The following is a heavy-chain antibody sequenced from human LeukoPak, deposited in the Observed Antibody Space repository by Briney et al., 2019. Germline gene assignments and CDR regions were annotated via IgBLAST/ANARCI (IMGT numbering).Heavy chain of an antibody. Sequence: SQTLSLTCAVSGGSISSGGYSWSWIRQPPGKGLEWIGYIYHSGSTYYNPSLKSRVTMSVDRSKNQFSLKLSSVTAADTAVYYCARDRAGYSYADYWGQGTLVTVSS. CDR1: GGSISSGGYS. D-gene: IGHD5-18*01. CDR3: ARDRAGYSYADY. J-gene: IGHJ4*02. V-gene: IGHV4-30-2*01. CDR2: IYHSGST.